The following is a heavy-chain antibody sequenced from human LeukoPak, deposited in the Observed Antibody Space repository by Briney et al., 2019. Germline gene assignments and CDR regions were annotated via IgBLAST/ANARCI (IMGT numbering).Heavy chain of an antibody. V-gene: IGHV4-34*01. Sequence: PSETLSLTCAVYGGFFRGYYWRWIRQPPGKGREGMGEINYSGSTNYNPSLKGQVTISVDPSKNQFSLKLSTVTAADTAVYYCARVYRYYYDSSGYRKPFDYWGQGTLVTVSS. CDR2: INYSGST. CDR1: GGFFRGYY. D-gene: IGHD3-22*01. J-gene: IGHJ4*02. CDR3: ARVYRYYYDSSGYRKPFDY.